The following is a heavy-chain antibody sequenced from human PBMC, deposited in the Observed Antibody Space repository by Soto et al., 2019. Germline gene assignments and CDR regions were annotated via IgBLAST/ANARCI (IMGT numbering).Heavy chain of an antibody. CDR1: GFTFSSYG. V-gene: IGHV3-30*03. D-gene: IGHD5-18*01. CDR3: VSDRGYGHASVPYS. J-gene: IGHJ4*02. CDR2: ISYDGGLQ. Sequence: QAQLVESGGGVVQPGRSLRLSCAASGFTFSSYGMHWVRQAPGTGVEWVAVISYDGGLQHYAVSVKGRFTISRDNSKNMVLLQMNSLRAEDTAVYYWVSDRGYGHASVPYSWGQGTLVSVSS.